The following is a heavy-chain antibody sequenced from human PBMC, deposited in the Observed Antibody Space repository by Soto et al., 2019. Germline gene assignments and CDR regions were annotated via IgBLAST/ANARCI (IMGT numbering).Heavy chain of an antibody. V-gene: IGHV4-31*03. CDR1: GGSISSGGYY. CDR2: IYYSGST. Sequence: QVQLQESGPGLVKPSQTLSLTCTVSGGSISSGGYYWSWIRQHPGKGLEWIGYIYYSGSTYYNPSRKSRVTISVDTSKNQFSLKLSSVTAADTAVYYCARVCPFYGSGSYSPRVGASYYYYGMDVWGQGTTVTVSS. J-gene: IGHJ6*02. CDR3: ARVCPFYGSGSYSPRVGASYYYYGMDV. D-gene: IGHD3-10*01.